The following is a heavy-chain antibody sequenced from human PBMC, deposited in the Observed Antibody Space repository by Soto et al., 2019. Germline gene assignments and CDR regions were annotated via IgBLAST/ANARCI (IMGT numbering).Heavy chain of an antibody. D-gene: IGHD6-6*01. V-gene: IGHV3-23*01. J-gene: IGHJ4*02. CDR1: GFNFTYNA. CDR3: ARLPGGTEPRPAY. Sequence: GWSLRLSCTASGFNFTYNAMSLVRQAPGKGLQWVSTVSGNGENTYYAESVRGRFTISRDTSKNTLYLQMNSLRVEDTAVYYCARLPGGTEPRPAYWGEGTPVTVS. CDR2: VSGNGENT.